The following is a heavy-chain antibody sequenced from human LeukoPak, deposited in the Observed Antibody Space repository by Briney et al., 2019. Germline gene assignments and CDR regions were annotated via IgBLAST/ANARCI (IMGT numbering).Heavy chain of an antibody. CDR3: AGQYYDGSGSYYFDY. J-gene: IGHJ4*02. CDR2: IYHSGST. D-gene: IGHD3-22*01. Sequence: SGTLSLTCAVSGGSISSSNWWSWVRQPPGKGLEWIGEIYHSGSTNYNPSLNSRVTISVDKSKNQFSLNLSSVTAADTAVYYCAGQYYDGSGSYYFDYWGQGTLVTVSS. V-gene: IGHV4-4*02. CDR1: GGSISSSNW.